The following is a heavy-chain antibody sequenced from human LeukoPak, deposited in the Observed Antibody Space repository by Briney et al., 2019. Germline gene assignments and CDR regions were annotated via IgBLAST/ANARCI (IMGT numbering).Heavy chain of an antibody. V-gene: IGHV4-61*02. D-gene: IGHD3-10*01. J-gene: IGHJ4*02. Sequence: PSETLSLTCAVSGYSISSGSYYWSWIRQPAGKGLEWIGRIYTSGSTNYNPSLKSRVTISVDTSKNQFSLKLSSVTAADTAVYYCAREPPYYYGSGSSIGAFDYWGQGTLVTVSS. CDR3: AREPPYYYGSGSSIGAFDY. CDR2: IYTSGST. CDR1: GYSISSGSYY.